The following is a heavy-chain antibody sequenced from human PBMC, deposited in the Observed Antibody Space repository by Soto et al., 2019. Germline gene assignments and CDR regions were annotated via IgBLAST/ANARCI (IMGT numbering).Heavy chain of an antibody. CDR2: ISASVGST. D-gene: IGHD5-18*01. CDR1: GFTFSNYA. V-gene: IGHV3-23*01. J-gene: IGHJ4*02. CDR3: AKGGQCYDY. Sequence: PGGSLRLSCAASGFTFSNYAMSWVRQAPGKGLEWVSAISASVGSTYYTDSVKGRFTISRDNSKNTLYLQMNSLRAEDTAVYYCAKGGQCYDYWGQGTLVTVSS.